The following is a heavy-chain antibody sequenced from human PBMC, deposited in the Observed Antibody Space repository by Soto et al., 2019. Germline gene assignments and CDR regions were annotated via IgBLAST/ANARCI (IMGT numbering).Heavy chain of an antibody. CDR3: ARGILGYYVSSGWFDP. CDR1: GFTFISSA. Sequence: GASVKVSCKTSGFTFISSAMQWVRQARGQRLEWIGWIVVGSGHTNYAQKFQERVTITRDMSTTTAYMELSSLRSEDTAVFYCARGILGYYVSSGWFDPWGQGTLVTVSS. D-gene: IGHD3-22*01. CDR2: IVVGSGHT. J-gene: IGHJ5*02. V-gene: IGHV1-58*02.